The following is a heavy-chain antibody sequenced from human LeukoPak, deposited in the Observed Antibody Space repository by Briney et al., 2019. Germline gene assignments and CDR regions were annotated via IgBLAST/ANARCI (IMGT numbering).Heavy chain of an antibody. CDR2: ITSTGSYI. D-gene: IGHD1-26*01. Sequence: PGGSLRLSCAASAFSFSDYNMNWFRQAPGKGLEWVSSITSTGSYIYYADSVKGRFTIPTDNAKNSLILQLNSLRAEDTAVYYFARDPYSGSYSVYYYYYMDVWGKGTTVTVSS. J-gene: IGHJ6*03. CDR3: ARDPYSGSYSVYYYYYMDV. V-gene: IGHV3-21*01. CDR1: AFSFSDYN.